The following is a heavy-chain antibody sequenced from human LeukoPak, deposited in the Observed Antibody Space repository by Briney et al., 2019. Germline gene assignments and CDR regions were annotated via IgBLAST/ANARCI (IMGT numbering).Heavy chain of an antibody. Sequence: GESLKISCKGSGYSFTSYWIGWVRQMPGKGLEWMGIIYPGDSDTRYSPSFQGQVTISADKSISTAYLQWSSLKASDTAMYCCASGRRGAVAGTGELFDYWGQGTLVTVSS. CDR3: ASGRRGAVAGTGELFDY. J-gene: IGHJ4*02. V-gene: IGHV5-51*01. D-gene: IGHD6-19*01. CDR2: IYPGDSDT. CDR1: GYSFTSYW.